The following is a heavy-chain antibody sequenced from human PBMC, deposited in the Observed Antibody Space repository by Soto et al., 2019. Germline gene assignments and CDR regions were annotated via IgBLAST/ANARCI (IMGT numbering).Heavy chain of an antibody. CDR1: GWSFSGYY. Sequence: SETLSLTCAFYGWSFSGYYWSWIRQPPGKGLEWIGEINHSGSTNYNPSLKSRVTISVDTSKNQFSLKLSSVTAADTAVYYCARGGAYDILTGYYDHWGQGTLVTVSS. CDR2: INHSGST. V-gene: IGHV4-34*01. CDR3: ARGGAYDILTGYYDH. D-gene: IGHD3-9*01. J-gene: IGHJ5*02.